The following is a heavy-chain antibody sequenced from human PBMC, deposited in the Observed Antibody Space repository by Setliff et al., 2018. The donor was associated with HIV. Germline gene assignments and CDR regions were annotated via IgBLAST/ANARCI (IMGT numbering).Heavy chain of an antibody. V-gene: IGHV4-59*01. J-gene: IGHJ6*03. CDR1: GGSFRGYH. D-gene: IGHD1-26*01. CDR2: IYSTGRT. Sequence: PSETLSLTCAVYGGSFRGYHWSWFRQPPGKGLEWIGYIYSTGRTDYNPSLYSRLTISVDTSKNQVSLKLTSVTTADTAVYYCARAMGANWSYYYYRDVWGKGTTVTVSS. CDR3: ARAMGANWSYYYYRDV.